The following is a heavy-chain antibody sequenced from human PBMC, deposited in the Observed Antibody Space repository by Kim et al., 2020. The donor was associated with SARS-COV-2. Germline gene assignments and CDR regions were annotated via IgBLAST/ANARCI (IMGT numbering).Heavy chain of an antibody. V-gene: IGHV3-33*01. CDR1: GFTFSSYG. CDR3: ASGLDSSGYYYGGRYYYGMDV. Sequence: GGSLRLSCAASGFTFSSYGMHWVRQAPGKGLEWVAVIWYDGSNKYYADSVKGRFTISRDNSKNTLYLQMNSLRAEDTAVYYCASGLDSSGYYYGGRYYYGMDVWGQGTTVTVSS. D-gene: IGHD3-22*01. J-gene: IGHJ6*02. CDR2: IWYDGSNK.